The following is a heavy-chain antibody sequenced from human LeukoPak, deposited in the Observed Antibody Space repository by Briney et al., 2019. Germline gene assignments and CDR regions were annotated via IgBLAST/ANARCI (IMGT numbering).Heavy chain of an antibody. CDR3: ARHISSNWFDP. CDR1: GYSFTDYW. J-gene: IGHJ5*02. CDR2: VYPGDSDT. Sequence: GESLKISCKGSGYSFTDYWIGWVRQMPGKGLDWMGIVYPGDSDTRYSPSFQGQVTISADKSISTAYLQWSSLKASDTAMYYCARHISSNWFDPWGQGTLVTVSS. D-gene: IGHD3-9*01. V-gene: IGHV5-51*01.